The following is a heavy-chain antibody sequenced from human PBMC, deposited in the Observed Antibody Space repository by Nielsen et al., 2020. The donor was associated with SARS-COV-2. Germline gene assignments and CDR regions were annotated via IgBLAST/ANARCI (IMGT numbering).Heavy chain of an antibody. CDR1: WFTFSSYG. D-gene: IGHD6-19*01. CDR3: AKDRGGSGWYLEDY. J-gene: IGHJ4*02. CDR2: ISYDGSNK. V-gene: IGHV3-30*18. Sequence: GESLKIPCAASWFTFSSYGMDRVRQAPGKGLEWVAVISYDGSNKYYADSVKGRFTISRDNSKNTLYLQMNSRRAEDTAVYYCAKDRGGSGWYLEDYWGQGTLVTVAS.